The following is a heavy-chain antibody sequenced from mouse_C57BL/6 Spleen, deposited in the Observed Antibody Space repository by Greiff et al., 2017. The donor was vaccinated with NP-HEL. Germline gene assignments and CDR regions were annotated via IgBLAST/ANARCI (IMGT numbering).Heavy chain of an antibody. CDR1: GFTFSSYA. CDR2: ISDGGSYT. J-gene: IGHJ4*01. V-gene: IGHV5-4*01. CDR3: ARDDYDVSYDYAMDY. D-gene: IGHD2-4*01. Sequence: EVHLVESGGGLVKPGGSLKLSCAASGFTFSSYAMSWVRQTPEKRLEWVATISDGGSYTYYPENVKGRFNISRATAKNNLYLQMSHLKSEDTAMYYCARDDYDVSYDYAMDYWGQGTSVTVSS.